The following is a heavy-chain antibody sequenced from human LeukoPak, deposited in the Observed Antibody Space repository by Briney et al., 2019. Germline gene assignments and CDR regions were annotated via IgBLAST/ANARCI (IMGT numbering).Heavy chain of an antibody. V-gene: IGHV1-58*02. D-gene: IGHD6-13*01. Sequence: TSVKVSCKASGFTFTSSAMQWVRQARGQRLEWIGWIVVGSDNTNYAQKFQERVTITRDMSTSTAYMELSSLRSDDTAVYYCARIPLSNIAAAALLFDYWGQGTLVTVSS. J-gene: IGHJ4*02. CDR1: GFTFTSSA. CDR2: IVVGSDNT. CDR3: ARIPLSNIAAAALLFDY.